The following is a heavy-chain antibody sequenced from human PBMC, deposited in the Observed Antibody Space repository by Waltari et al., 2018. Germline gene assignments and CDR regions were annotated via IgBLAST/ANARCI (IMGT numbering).Heavy chain of an antibody. Sequence: QVQLVESGGGVVQPGGSLRLSCAASGFTFSSYGMHWVRQAPGKGLGWVAFIRDDGSNKYYADTVKGRFTISRDNSKNTLYLQMNSLRAEDTAVYYCAKVPGAVGGYFDYWGQGTLVTVSS. D-gene: IGHD2-2*01. CDR3: AKVPGAVGGYFDY. J-gene: IGHJ4*02. V-gene: IGHV3-30*02. CDR1: GFTFSSYG. CDR2: IRDDGSNK.